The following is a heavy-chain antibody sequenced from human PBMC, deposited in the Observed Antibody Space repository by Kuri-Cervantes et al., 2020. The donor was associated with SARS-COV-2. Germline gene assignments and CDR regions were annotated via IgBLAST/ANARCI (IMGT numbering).Heavy chain of an antibody. CDR3: ARNLGVLAFGELLD. CDR2: MNPNSGNT. J-gene: IGHJ4*02. D-gene: IGHD3-10*01. CDR1: GYTFTSYD. Sequence: ASVKVSCKASGYTFTSYDINWVRQATGQGLEWMGWMNPNSGNTGYAQKLQGRVTMTTDTSTSTAYMELRSLRSDDTAVYYCARNLGVLAFGELLDWGQGTLVTVSS. V-gene: IGHV1-8*02.